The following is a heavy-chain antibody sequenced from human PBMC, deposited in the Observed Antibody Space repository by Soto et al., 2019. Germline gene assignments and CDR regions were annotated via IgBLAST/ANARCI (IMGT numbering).Heavy chain of an antibody. CDR2: IYPGDSDT. CDR1: GYDFTNYW. CDR3: AKTFGVGSPYYYYGMDV. V-gene: IGHV5-51*01. D-gene: IGHD3-3*01. Sequence: GESLKISCKCSGYDFTNYWIGWVRQMPGKGLEWMGIIYPGDSDTRYSPSFQGQVTISADKSISSAYLHWSNLRASDTATYYCAKTFGVGSPYYYYGMDVWGQGTTVTVSS. J-gene: IGHJ6*02.